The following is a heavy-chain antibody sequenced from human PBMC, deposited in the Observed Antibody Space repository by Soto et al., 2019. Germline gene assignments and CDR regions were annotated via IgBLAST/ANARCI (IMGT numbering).Heavy chain of an antibody. CDR2: ISSNGGST. CDR1: GFTFRSSA. J-gene: IGHJ3*02. V-gene: IGHV3-64*01. Sequence: LSLTCAASGFTFRSSAMHWVRQAPGKGLEYVSAISSNGGSTYYANSVKGRFTISRDNSKNTLYLQMGSLRAEDMAVYYCAASIAVAGTSDAFDIWGQGTMVTVSS. D-gene: IGHD6-19*01. CDR3: AASIAVAGTSDAFDI.